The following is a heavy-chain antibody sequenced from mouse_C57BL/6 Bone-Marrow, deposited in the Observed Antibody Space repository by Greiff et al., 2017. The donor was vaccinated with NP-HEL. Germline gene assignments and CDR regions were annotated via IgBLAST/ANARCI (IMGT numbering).Heavy chain of an antibody. D-gene: IGHD4-1*01. CDR1: GYTFTSYW. CDR2: IDPSDSYT. J-gene: IGHJ3*01. CDR3: ARSGGAWFAY. Sequence: QVQLQQPGAELVKPGASVKLSCKASGYTFTSYWMHWVKQRPGRGLEWIGRIDPSDSYTNYNQKFKGKSTLTVDKSSSTAYMQLSSLTSEDSAVYYCARSGGAWFAYWGQGTLVTVSA. V-gene: IGHV1-69*01.